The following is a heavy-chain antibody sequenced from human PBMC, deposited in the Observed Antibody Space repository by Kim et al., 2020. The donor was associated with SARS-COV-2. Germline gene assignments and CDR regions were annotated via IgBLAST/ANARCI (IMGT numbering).Heavy chain of an antibody. CDR2: IYYSGST. D-gene: IGHD3-16*01. V-gene: IGHV4-31*03. CDR3: ARGPTAIPLGLYYYYGMDV. J-gene: IGHJ6*02. CDR1: GGSISSGGYY. Sequence: SETLSLTCTVSGGSISSGGYYWSWIRQHPGKGLEWIGYIYYSGSTYYNPSLKSRVTISVDTSKNQFSLKLSSVTAADTAVYYCARGPTAIPLGLYYYYGMDVWGQGTTVTVSS.